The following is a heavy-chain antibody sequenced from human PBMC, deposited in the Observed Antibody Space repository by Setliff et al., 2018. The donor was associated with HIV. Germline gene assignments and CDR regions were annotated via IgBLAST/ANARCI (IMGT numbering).Heavy chain of an antibody. J-gene: IGHJ6*04. D-gene: IGHD6-19*01. Sequence: ASVKVSCKASGGTFSSYAVSWVRQAPGQGLEWMGWISAYNGDTQSTQRFQGRVTMTTDTSTSTAYMEMSSLRSEDMAIYYCARSDSGWPHYQYHHMDVWGKGTTVTVSS. CDR1: GGTFSSYA. V-gene: IGHV1-18*03. CDR2: ISAYNGDT. CDR3: ARSDSGWPHYQYHHMDV.